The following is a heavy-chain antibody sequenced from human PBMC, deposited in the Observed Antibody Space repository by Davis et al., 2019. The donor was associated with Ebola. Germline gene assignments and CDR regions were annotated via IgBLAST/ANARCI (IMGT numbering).Heavy chain of an antibody. V-gene: IGHV3-30*18. CDR2: ISNAGSST. CDR1: GFTFSTYW. J-gene: IGHJ4*02. D-gene: IGHD1-1*01. CDR3: TKEVPLGRGTLPRSYFDY. Sequence: GESLKISCATSGFTFSTYWMSWVRQAPGKGLEWVAVISNAGSSTYYADSVKGRFTISRDNSKNTLYLQMNSLRAEDTAVYYCTKEVPLGRGTLPRSYFDYWGQGTLVTASS.